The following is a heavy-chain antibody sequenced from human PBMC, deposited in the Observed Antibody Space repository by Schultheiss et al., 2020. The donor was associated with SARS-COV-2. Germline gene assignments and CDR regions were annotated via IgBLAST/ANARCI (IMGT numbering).Heavy chain of an antibody. J-gene: IGHJ1*01. Sequence: SQTLSLTCTVSGGSISSYYWSWIRQPPGKGLEWIGYIYYSGSTYYNPSLEGRVTMSVDTSKNQFSLKLSSVTAADTAVYYCASRRGGTIFGVVILSQGYFQHWGQGTLVTVSS. V-gene: IGHV4-59*04. CDR3: ASRRGGTIFGVVILSQGYFQH. CDR2: IYYSGST. D-gene: IGHD3-3*01. CDR1: GGSISSYY.